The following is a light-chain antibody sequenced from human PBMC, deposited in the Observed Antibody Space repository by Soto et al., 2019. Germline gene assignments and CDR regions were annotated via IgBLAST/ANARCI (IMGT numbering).Light chain of an antibody. Sequence: QSVLTQPPSASGTPGQRVTISCTGTSSDVGGYNYVSWYQQHPGKAPKLMIYEVSNRPSGVSNRFSGSKSGNTASLTISGLQAEDEADYYCSSYTSSSFWVFGGGTKVTVL. CDR1: SSDVGGYNY. CDR2: EVS. J-gene: IGLJ3*02. V-gene: IGLV2-14*01. CDR3: SSYTSSSFWV.